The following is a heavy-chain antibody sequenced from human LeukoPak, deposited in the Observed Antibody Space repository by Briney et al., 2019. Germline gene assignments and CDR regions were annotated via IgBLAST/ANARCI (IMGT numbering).Heavy chain of an antibody. V-gene: IGHV3-7*01. J-gene: IGHJ6*02. Sequence: GGSLRLSCAASGFTLSDYWMAWVRQAPGKGLEWVANIKQDGSERYYVDSVKGRFTISRDNGKNSLYLQMNNLRAEETAVYYCARSTYGMDVWGQGTTVTVSS. CDR1: GFTLSDYW. CDR2: IKQDGSER. CDR3: ARSTYGMDV.